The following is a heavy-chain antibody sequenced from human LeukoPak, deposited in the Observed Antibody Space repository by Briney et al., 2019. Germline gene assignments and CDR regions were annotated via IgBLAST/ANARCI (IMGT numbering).Heavy chain of an antibody. D-gene: IGHD1-7*01. CDR2: IYTCGST. J-gene: IGHJ4*02. CDR1: GGSISSGSYY. Sequence: PSQTLSLTCTVSGGSISSGSYYWSWIRQPAGKGLEWIGRIYTCGSTNYNPSLKSRVTISVDTSKNQFSLKLSSVTAADTAVYYCARDGGELRDDYWGQGTLVTVSS. V-gene: IGHV4-61*02. CDR3: ARDGGELRDDY.